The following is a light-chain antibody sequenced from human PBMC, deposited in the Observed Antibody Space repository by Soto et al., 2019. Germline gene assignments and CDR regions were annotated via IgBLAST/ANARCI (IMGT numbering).Light chain of an antibody. Sequence: EIVLTQSPGTLSVSPGERATLSCRASQTISSNYLAWYQQQPGQAPILLIYGTSSRAIGIPDRFSGSGSGTDFTLTISRLEPEDSAIYYCHQYVSWTFGQGTKVEIK. CDR3: HQYVSWT. CDR2: GTS. V-gene: IGKV3-20*01. CDR1: QTISSNY. J-gene: IGKJ1*01.